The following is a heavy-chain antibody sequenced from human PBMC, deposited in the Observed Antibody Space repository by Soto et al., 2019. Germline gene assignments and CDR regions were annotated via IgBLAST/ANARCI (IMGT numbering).Heavy chain of an antibody. V-gene: IGHV4-30-2*01. CDR2: IYHSGST. D-gene: IGHD5-18*01. J-gene: IGHJ6*02. Sequence: SETLSLTCTVSGGSISSSSYSWSWIRQPPGKGLEWIGYIYHSGSTYYNPSLKSRVTISVDRSKNQFSLKLSSVTAADTAVYYCARGNTAMVTTYYYYGMDVWGQGTTVTVSS. CDR3: ARGNTAMVTTYYYYGMDV. CDR1: GGSISSSSYS.